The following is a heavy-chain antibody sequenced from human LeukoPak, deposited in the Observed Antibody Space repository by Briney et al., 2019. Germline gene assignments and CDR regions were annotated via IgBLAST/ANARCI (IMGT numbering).Heavy chain of an antibody. D-gene: IGHD5-24*01. CDR2: IWYDGSNK. Sequence: PGRSLRLSCAASGFTFSNYGMHWVRQAPGKGLEWVAVIWYDGSNKYYADSVKGRFTISRDNYKNTLYLQMNSLRAEDTAVYFCARVRDGWYFDLWGRGTLVTVSS. CDR3: ARVRDGWYFDL. CDR1: GFTFSNYG. J-gene: IGHJ2*01. V-gene: IGHV3-30*19.